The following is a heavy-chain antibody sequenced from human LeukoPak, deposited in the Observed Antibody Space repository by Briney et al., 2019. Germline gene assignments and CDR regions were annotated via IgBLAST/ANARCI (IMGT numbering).Heavy chain of an antibody. CDR2: IYYSGST. J-gene: IGHJ3*02. D-gene: IGHD2-8*01. Sequence: SETLSLTCTVSGRSISSYYWSWVRQPPGKGLEWIGYIYYSGSTNYNPSLKSRVTISVDTSKNQFSLKLSSVTAADTAVYYWARDQGVQGGAFGIWGQGTMVTVSS. CDR1: GRSISSYY. V-gene: IGHV4-59*01. CDR3: ARDQGVQGGAFGI.